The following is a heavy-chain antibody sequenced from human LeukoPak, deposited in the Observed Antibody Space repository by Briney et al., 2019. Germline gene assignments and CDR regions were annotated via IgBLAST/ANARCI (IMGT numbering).Heavy chain of an antibody. Sequence: TSETLSLTCTVSGGSISSYYWSWIRQPPGKGLEWIGYIYYSGSTNYNPSLTSRVTISVDTSKNQFSLKLSSVTAADTAVYYCARDLNGDLNWFDPWGQGTLVTVSS. CDR2: IYYSGST. CDR3: ARDLNGDLNWFDP. D-gene: IGHD4-17*01. J-gene: IGHJ5*02. CDR1: GGSISSYY. V-gene: IGHV4-59*01.